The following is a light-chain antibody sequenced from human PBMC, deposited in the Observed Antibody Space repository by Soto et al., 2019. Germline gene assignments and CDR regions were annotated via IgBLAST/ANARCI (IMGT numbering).Light chain of an antibody. CDR1: QSVSSY. CDR2: DAS. V-gene: IGKV3-11*01. Sequence: EIVLTQSPATLSLSPGERATLSCRASQSVSSYLAWYQQKPGQAPRLLIYDASNRATGIPARFSGSGSGTELILTISSLQPDDFATYYCQQYDSYSWTFGQGTKVDIK. J-gene: IGKJ1*01. CDR3: QQYDSYSWT.